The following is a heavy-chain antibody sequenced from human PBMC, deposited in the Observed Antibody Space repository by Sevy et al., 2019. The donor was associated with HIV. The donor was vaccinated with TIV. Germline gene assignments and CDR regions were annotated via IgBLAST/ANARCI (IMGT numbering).Heavy chain of an antibody. CDR1: GGSISKIGNY. J-gene: IGHJ4*02. V-gene: IGHV4-39*01. Sequence: SETLSLTCSVSGGSISKIGNYWGWVRQPPGERLEWIGDIFHTGKTNYNPSLKSRVTISLDTSKNQFSLKLSSVTAADTAVYYCAKIYNYWGPGALVTVSS. D-gene: IGHD3-3*01. CDR3: AKIYNY. CDR2: IFHTGKT.